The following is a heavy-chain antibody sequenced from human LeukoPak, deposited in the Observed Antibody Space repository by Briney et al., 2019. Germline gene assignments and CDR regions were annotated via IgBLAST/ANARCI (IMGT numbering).Heavy chain of an antibody. CDR3: ATFTYKNNGWSTGY. J-gene: IGHJ4*02. CDR2: FDLEDGET. V-gene: IGHV1-24*01. D-gene: IGHD6-19*01. Sequence: ASVKVSCKVSGYALTELSMHWVRQAPGKGLEWMGGFDLEDGETMYAQKFQGRVTMTEDTSTDTAYMELSSLRSEDTAVYYCATFTYKNNGWSTGYWGQGTLVTVSS. CDR1: GYALTELS.